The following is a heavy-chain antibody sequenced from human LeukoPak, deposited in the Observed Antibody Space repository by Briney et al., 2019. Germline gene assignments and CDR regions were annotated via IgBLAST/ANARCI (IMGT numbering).Heavy chain of an antibody. CDR1: GFTFDDYA. CDR3: AKDSHSSSWGFFDY. D-gene: IGHD6-6*01. V-gene: IGHV3-43D*03. Sequence: GGSLRLSCAASGFTFDDYAMHWVRQAPGKGLEWVSLISWDGGSTYYADSVKGRFTISRDNSKNSLYLQMNSLRAEDTALYYCAKDSHSSSWGFFDYWGQGTLVTVSS. CDR2: ISWDGGST. J-gene: IGHJ4*02.